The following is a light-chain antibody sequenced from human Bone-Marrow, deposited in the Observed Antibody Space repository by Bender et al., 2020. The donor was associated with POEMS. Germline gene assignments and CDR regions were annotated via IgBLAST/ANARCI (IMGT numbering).Light chain of an antibody. Sequence: QSVLTQPPSVSGAPGQRVTISCTGSSSNTGSGYDINWYQHLPGTAPKLLIYGYNNRPSGVPDRFSGSKSGTSASLAITGLQGESESDYYCQSYDNSLGGWVFGGGTKLTVL. CDR2: GYN. CDR3: QSYDNSLGGWV. J-gene: IGLJ3*02. V-gene: IGLV1-40*01. CDR1: SSNTGSGYD.